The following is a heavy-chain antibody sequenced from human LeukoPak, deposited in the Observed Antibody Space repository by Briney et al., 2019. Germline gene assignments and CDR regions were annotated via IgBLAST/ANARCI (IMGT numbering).Heavy chain of an antibody. D-gene: IGHD3-22*01. CDR1: GFIFSTYN. J-gene: IGHJ4*02. CDR2: VSSSSSYI. V-gene: IGHV3-21*01. Sequence: WGSLRLSFAASGFIFSTYNMNRVRQSPGKGLEWISSVSSSSSYIYYIDSVKGRFTISRDNAKNSLYLQMNSLRAEDTAVYYCARDKSSGALGYWGQGTLLAVSS. CDR3: ARDKSSGALGY.